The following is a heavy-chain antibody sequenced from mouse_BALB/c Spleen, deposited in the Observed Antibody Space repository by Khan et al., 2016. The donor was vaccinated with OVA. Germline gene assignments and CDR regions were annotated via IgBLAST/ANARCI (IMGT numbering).Heavy chain of an antibody. V-gene: IGHV1-87*01. Sequence: QVQLQQSGAELARPGASVKLSCKASGYTFTSYWMKRPGQGLEWIGTIYPGDGDTRYTQKFKGKATLTADTSSSTAYMQLSSLASEDSAVYYCARGGTARASWFAYWGQGTLVTVSA. CDR1: GYTFTSYW. CDR2: IYPGDGDT. CDR3: ARGGTARASWFAY. D-gene: IGHD3-1*01. J-gene: IGHJ3*01.